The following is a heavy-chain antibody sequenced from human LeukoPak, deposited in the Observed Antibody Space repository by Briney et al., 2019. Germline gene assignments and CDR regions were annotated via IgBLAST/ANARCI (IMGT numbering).Heavy chain of an antibody. CDR2: IYYSGST. D-gene: IGHD1-26*01. Sequence: PSETLSLTCTVSGGSLSSYYWSWIRQPPGKGLEGIGYIYYSGSTNYNPSLKSRVTISVDTSKNQFSLKLSSVTAADTAVYYCAREVQGSYGVSYYMDVWGKGTTVTVSS. CDR3: AREVQGSYGVSYYMDV. V-gene: IGHV4-59*01. CDR1: GGSLSSYY. J-gene: IGHJ6*03.